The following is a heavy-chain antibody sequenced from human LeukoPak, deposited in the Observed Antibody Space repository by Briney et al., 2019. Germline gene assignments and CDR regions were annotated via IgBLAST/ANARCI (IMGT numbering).Heavy chain of an antibody. J-gene: IGHJ4*02. V-gene: IGHV4-30-4*01. D-gene: IGHD3-22*01. Sequence: SETLSLTCTVSGGSISSGDYYWSWIRQPPGKGLEWIGYIYYSGSTYYNPSLKSRVTISVDTSKNQFSLKLSSVTAADTAVYYCARVSYDSSGSYFDYWGQGTLVTVSS. CDR1: GGSISSGDYY. CDR2: IYYSGST. CDR3: ARVSYDSSGSYFDY.